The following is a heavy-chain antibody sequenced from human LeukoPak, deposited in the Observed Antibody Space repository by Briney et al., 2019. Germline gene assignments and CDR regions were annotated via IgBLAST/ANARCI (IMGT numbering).Heavy chain of an antibody. Sequence: GASVKVSCKASGYTFTSYAMNWVRQAPGQGLEWMGWINPNSGGTNYAQKFQGRVTMTRDTSISTAYMELSRLRSDDTAVYYCARDQRYGYSSGRYYYYYMDVWGKGTTVTVSS. CDR1: GYTFTSYA. D-gene: IGHD6-19*01. V-gene: IGHV1-2*02. J-gene: IGHJ6*03. CDR3: ARDQRYGYSSGRYYYYYMDV. CDR2: INPNSGGT.